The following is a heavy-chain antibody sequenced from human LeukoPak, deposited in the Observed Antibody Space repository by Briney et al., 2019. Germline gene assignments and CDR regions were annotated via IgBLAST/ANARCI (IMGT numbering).Heavy chain of an antibody. CDR2: ISAYNGNT. CDR1: GYTFTSYG. V-gene: IGHV1-18*01. D-gene: IGHD6-13*01. J-gene: IGHJ4*02. Sequence: ASVKVSCKASGYTFTSYGISWVRQAPGQGLEWMGWISAYNGNTNYAQKLQGRVTMTTDTSTSTAYMELRSLRSDDTAVYYCARDLSEEESLEIAAAALGYWGQGTLVTVSS. CDR3: ARDLSEEESLEIAAAALGY.